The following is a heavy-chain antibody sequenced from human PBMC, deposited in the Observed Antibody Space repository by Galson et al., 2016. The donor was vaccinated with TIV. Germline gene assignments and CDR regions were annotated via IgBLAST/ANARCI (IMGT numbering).Heavy chain of an antibody. D-gene: IGHD2-15*01. Sequence: SLRLSCAVSGLNVSMNYMTWVRQAPGKGLEWVSIIYDGGDTYYADSVRGRFTISRDNFKDILYLHMTGLRPDDTGVYYCARDRVVGATYYNYYFGMDVWGQGTTVTVSS. CDR1: GLNVSMNY. J-gene: IGHJ6*02. V-gene: IGHV3-66*02. CDR2: IYDGGDT. CDR3: ARDRVVGATYYNYYFGMDV.